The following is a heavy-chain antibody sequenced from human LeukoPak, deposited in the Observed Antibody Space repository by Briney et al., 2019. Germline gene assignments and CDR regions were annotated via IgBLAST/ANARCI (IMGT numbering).Heavy chain of an antibody. CDR1: GFTFASDW. J-gene: IGHJ4*02. V-gene: IGHV3-74*01. CDR3: ARDSAECPGSYCYFVS. CDR2: IKGDGSST. Sequence: PGGSLRLSCAASGFTFASDWMHWVRQAPGEGLVWVSRIKGDGSSTRYADSVKGRFTISRDNAKNTLYLQMNSLRAEDTAVYYCARDSAECPGSYCYFVSWGQGTLVTVSS. D-gene: IGHD3-10*02.